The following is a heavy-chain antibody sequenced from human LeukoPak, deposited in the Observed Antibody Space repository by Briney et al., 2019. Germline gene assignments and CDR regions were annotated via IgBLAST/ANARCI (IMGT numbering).Heavy chain of an antibody. CDR1: GGSISSGGYY. V-gene: IGHV4-31*03. D-gene: IGHD5-12*01. CDR3: ARVARYSGYDSGLPRFDY. J-gene: IGHJ4*02. CDR2: IYYSGST. Sequence: SETLSLTCTVSGGSISSGGYYWSWIRQHPGKGLEWLGYIYYSGSTYYNPSLKSRVTISVDTSKNQFSLKLSSVTAADTAVYYCARVARYSGYDSGLPRFDYWGQGTLVTVSS.